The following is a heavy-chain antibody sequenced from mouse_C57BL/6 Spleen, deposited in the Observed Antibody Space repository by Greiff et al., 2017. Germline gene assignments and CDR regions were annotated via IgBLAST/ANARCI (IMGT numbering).Heavy chain of an antibody. CDR1: GYTFTDYN. CDR3: ARGPHYYGSSYDAMDY. D-gene: IGHD1-1*01. V-gene: IGHV1-18*01. CDR2: INPNNGGT. J-gene: IGHJ4*01. Sequence: VQLQQSGPELVKPGASVKIPCKASGYTFTDYNMDWVKQSHGQSLEWIGDINPNNGGTYYNQKFKGKATLTVDKSSSTAYMALRSLTSEDTAVYYCARGPHYYGSSYDAMDYWGQGTSVTVSS.